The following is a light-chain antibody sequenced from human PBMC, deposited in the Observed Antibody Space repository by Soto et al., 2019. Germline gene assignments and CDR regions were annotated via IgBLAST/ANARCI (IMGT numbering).Light chain of an antibody. J-gene: IGKJ5*01. Sequence: EIVLTQSPATLSLSPGERATLSCRASRSVRSYLAWYQQKPGQAPRLLIYDASNRAAGIPARFRGSGSETDFTLTISTIEPEDFAVYYCQQRYAWPPITFGQGTRLEIK. V-gene: IGKV3-11*01. CDR3: QQRYAWPPIT. CDR1: RSVRSY. CDR2: DAS.